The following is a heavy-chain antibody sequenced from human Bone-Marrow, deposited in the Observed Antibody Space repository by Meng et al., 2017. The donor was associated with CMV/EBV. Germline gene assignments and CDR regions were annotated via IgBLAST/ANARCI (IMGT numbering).Heavy chain of an antibody. CDR2: ISSSSSYI. V-gene: IGHV3-21*01. D-gene: IGHD3-16*02. Sequence: GGSLRLSCAASGFTFSSYGMHWVRQAPGKGLEWVSSISSSSSYIYYADSVKGRFTISRDNAKNSLYLQMNSLRAEDTAVYYCTTEGVIPDYYYGMDVWGQGTTVTVSS. CDR3: TTEGVIPDYYYGMDV. J-gene: IGHJ6*02. CDR1: GFTFSSYG.